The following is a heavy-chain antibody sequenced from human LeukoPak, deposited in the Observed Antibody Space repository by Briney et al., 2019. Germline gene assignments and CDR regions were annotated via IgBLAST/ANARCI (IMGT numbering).Heavy chain of an antibody. Sequence: PGGSLRLSCAASGFTFDDYAMHWVRQAPGKDLEWVSGISWNSGSIGYADSVKGRFTISRDNAKNSLYLQMNSLRAEDMALYYCAKDIGRYCSGGSCYDYWGKGTLVTVSS. CDR1: GFTFDDYA. V-gene: IGHV3-9*03. CDR3: AKDIGRYCSGGSCYDY. J-gene: IGHJ4*02. D-gene: IGHD2-15*01. CDR2: ISWNSGSI.